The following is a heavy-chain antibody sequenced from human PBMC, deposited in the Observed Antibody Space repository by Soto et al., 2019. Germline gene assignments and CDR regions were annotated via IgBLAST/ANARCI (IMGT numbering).Heavy chain of an antibody. D-gene: IGHD1-1*01. Sequence: QVQLQQWGAGLLKPSEALSLTCAVNGGSVNSGNYYWSWIRQPPGKGLEWIGEMSHSGGTHFNPSLKSRVTISVDTSKNQFPLKMSSVTAADTALYYCARVERGTATTVVDAFDIWGPGTMVTVSS. CDR2: MSHSGGT. CDR1: GGSVNSGNYY. CDR3: ARVERGTATTVVDAFDI. J-gene: IGHJ3*02. V-gene: IGHV4-34*01.